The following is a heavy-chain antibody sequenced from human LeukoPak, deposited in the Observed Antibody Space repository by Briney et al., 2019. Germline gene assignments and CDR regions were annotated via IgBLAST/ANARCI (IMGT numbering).Heavy chain of an antibody. D-gene: IGHD6-13*01. Sequence: SETLSLTCAVYGGSFSGYYWSWIRQPPGKGLEWIGEINHSGSTNYNPSLKSRVTISVDTSKNQFSLKLSSVTAADTAVYYCARGGGARGAFLPHSSSWRGIWFDPWGQGTLVTVSS. CDR3: ARGGGARGAFLPHSSSWRGIWFDP. V-gene: IGHV4-34*01. J-gene: IGHJ5*02. CDR2: INHSGST. CDR1: GGSFSGYY.